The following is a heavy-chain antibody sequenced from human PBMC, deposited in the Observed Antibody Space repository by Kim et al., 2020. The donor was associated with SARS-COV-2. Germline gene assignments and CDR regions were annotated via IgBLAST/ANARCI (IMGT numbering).Heavy chain of an antibody. V-gene: IGHV4-31*02. D-gene: IGHD3-16*01. CDR3: ARVRGEPKNFDY. J-gene: IGHJ4*02. Sequence: YYTPSLKSRVTRSVDTAKNQFSLKLSSVTDAATAVYYCARVRGEPKNFDYWGQGTLVTVSS.